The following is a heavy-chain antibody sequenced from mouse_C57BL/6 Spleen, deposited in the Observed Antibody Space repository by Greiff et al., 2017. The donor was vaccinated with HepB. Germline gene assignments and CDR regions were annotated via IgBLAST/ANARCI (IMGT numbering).Heavy chain of an antibody. Sequence: QVQLQQPGAELVMPGASVKLSCKASGYTFTSYWMHWVKQRPGQGLEWIGEIDPSDSYTNYNQKFKGKATLTVDTSSSTAYMQLSSLTSEDSAVYYCATHRYYFDYWGQGTTLTVSS. CDR2: IDPSDSYT. V-gene: IGHV1-69*01. CDR1: GYTFTSYW. CDR3: ATHRYYFDY. J-gene: IGHJ2*01.